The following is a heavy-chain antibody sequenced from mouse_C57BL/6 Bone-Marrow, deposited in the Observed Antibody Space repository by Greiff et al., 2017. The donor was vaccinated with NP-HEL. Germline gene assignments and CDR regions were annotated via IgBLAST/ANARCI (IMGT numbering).Heavy chain of an antibody. D-gene: IGHD2-4*01. J-gene: IGHJ3*01. CDR2: ISSGGSYT. V-gene: IGHV5-6*01. CDR3: ASPYDYDVAWFAY. Sequence: EVKLVESGGDLVKPFASLNLSRASSGFPFSSYGMSWVRQTPDKRLEWVATISSGGSYTYTSDSVKGRFTISRDNAKNTLYLQMSSLKSEDTAMYYCASPYDYDVAWFAYWGQGTLVTVSA. CDR1: GFPFSSYG.